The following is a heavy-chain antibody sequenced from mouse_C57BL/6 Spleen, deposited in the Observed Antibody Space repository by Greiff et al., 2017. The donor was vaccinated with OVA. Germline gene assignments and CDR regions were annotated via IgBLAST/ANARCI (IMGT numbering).Heavy chain of an antibody. J-gene: IGHJ2*01. V-gene: IGHV1-18*01. Sequence: EVQLQQSGPELVKPGASVKIPCKASGYTFTDYNMDWVKQSHGKSLEWIGDINPNNGGTIYNQKFKGKATLTVDKSSSTAYMELRSLTSEDTAGYYCARWDGEAYYFDYWGQGTTLTVSS. CDR2: INPNNGGT. CDR3: ARWDGEAYYFDY. CDR1: GYTFTDYN. D-gene: IGHD4-1*01.